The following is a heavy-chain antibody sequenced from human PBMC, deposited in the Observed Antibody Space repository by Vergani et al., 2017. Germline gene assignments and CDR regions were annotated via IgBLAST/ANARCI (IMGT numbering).Heavy chain of an antibody. CDR2: SITGGATHA. CDR3: AGDTHSWQRADR. Sequence: QAQLQESGPGLVKPSETLSLTCHVFGVSVTDYNCNWIRQAPGKGLEWIGSLSITGGATHASHNPSLKSRVSISVDTSKRQFSLRLTSVTAADSAIYYCAGDTHSWQRADRWGQGLLVSVSS. J-gene: IGHJ5*02. D-gene: IGHD6-13*01. V-gene: IGHV4-59*02. CDR1: GVSVTDYN.